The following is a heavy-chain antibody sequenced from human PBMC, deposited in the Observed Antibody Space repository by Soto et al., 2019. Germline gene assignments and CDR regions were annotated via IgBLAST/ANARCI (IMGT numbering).Heavy chain of an antibody. CDR1: GNSSSNNRAA. Sequence: SQTRTVTCVVSGNSSSNNRAAWNWIRQSPSRGLEWLGRTYYRSKWYNDYAVSVKSRITINPDTSKNQFSLQLNSVTPEDTAVYYCARARIAVVDWAFDIWGQGTMVTVSS. D-gene: IGHD6-19*01. CDR3: ARARIAVVDWAFDI. J-gene: IGHJ3*02. V-gene: IGHV6-1*01. CDR2: TYYRSKWYN.